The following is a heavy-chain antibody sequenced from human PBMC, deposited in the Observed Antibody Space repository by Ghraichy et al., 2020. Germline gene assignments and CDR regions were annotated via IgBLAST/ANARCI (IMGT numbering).Heavy chain of an antibody. CDR3: AAYYCASGSCYRSVDY. V-gene: IGHV3-23*01. CDR1: GFTFSTYA. CDR2: IGSDGVNT. Sequence: GGSLRLSCAASGFTFSTYAMSWVRQAPGKGLEWVSAIGSDGVNTHYADSVKGRFTISRDNSKNTLYLQMNSLSADDAAVYYCAAYYCASGSCYRSVDYWGQGTLVTVSS. D-gene: IGHD3-10*01. J-gene: IGHJ4*02.